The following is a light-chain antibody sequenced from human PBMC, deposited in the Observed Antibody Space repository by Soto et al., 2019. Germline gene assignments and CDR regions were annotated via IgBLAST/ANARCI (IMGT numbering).Light chain of an antibody. Sequence: EVLMTQSPATLSVSPGERATLYCRVSQSVNSNLAWYQQKPGQAPRLLIHGVSTRATGIPARFSGSGSGTESTLTISSLQSEDLAVYYCHQYDNWPRTFGQGTKVEIK. V-gene: IGKV3-15*01. CDR2: GVS. CDR3: HQYDNWPRT. J-gene: IGKJ1*01. CDR1: QSVNSN.